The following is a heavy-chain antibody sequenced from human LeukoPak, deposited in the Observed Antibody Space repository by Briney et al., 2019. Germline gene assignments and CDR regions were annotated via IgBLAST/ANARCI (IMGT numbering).Heavy chain of an antibody. V-gene: IGHV1-45*02. J-gene: IGHJ2*01. D-gene: IGHD4-17*01. CDR1: GYIFTYRY. Sequence: GASAKVSCKASGYIFTYRYLHWVRQAAGQALEWMGWITPFNANTYYAQKFQDRVTITRDKSMSTAYMELSSLRSEDTAMYYCARGSVYGDENWCFDLWGRGTLLTVSS. CDR3: ARGSVYGDENWCFDL. CDR2: ITPFNANT.